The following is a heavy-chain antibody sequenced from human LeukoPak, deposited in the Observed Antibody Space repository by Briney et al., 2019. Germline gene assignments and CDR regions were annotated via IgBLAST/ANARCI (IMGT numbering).Heavy chain of an antibody. D-gene: IGHD3-22*01. V-gene: IGHV1-18*01. Sequence: GASVKVSCKGSGYTFNSHGITWVRQAPGQGLEWMGWISAYHGNTNYAQKLQGRVTLTTDTSTSTAYMELRSLKSDDTAVYYCARDQYYDSKGWFYPWGQGTLVTVSS. J-gene: IGHJ5*02. CDR3: ARDQYYDSKGWFYP. CDR2: ISAYHGNT. CDR1: GYTFNSHG.